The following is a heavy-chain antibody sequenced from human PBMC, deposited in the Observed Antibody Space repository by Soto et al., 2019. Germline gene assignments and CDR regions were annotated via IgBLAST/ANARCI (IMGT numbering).Heavy chain of an antibody. CDR3: ARALIPYCSRNSCHYFDY. V-gene: IGHV3-30-3*01. CDR2: ITSEGNIR. Sequence: QVQLVESGGGVVQPGGSLRLSCAASGFTFSSYTMHWVRQAPGKGLEWVAVITSEGNIRVYADSVKVRFSISRDTSKDTLYLQMSSLRPGDTAVYYCARALIPYCSRNSCHYFDYWGQGTLVTVSS. D-gene: IGHD2-8*01. CDR1: GFTFSSYT. J-gene: IGHJ4*02.